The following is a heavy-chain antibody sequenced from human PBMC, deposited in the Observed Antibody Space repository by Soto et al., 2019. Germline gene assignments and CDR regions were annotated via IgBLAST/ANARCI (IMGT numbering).Heavy chain of an antibody. CDR1: GGSFSGYY. CDR2: INHSGST. J-gene: IGHJ4*02. Sequence: SETLSLTCAVYGGSFSGYYWSWIRQPPGKGLEWIGEINHSGSTNYNPSLKVRVTISVDTSNNQFSLKLSSVTAADTAVYYCARGRGHYYDSSGYYRLDFDYWGQGTLVTVSS. CDR3: ARGRGHYYDSSGYYRLDFDY. V-gene: IGHV4-34*01. D-gene: IGHD3-22*01.